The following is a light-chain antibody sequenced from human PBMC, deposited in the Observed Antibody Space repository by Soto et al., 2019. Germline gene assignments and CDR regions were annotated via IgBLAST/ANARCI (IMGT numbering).Light chain of an antibody. Sequence: EIVMTQFLASLSVSPGERVTLSCRAGQTIASNLAWYQQKPGQGPRLLIYDASTRAIGIPARFSGGGSGTELTLTSSRLQSEDFTLFRCQQYHAWPLTVGGGTKVEFK. J-gene: IGKJ4*01. CDR1: QTIASN. CDR3: QQYHAWPLT. CDR2: DAS. V-gene: IGKV3-15*01.